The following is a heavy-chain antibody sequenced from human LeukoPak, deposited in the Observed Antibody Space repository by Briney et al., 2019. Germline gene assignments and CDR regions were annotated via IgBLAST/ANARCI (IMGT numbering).Heavy chain of an antibody. CDR3: ARGPLILRSFDY. V-gene: IGHV4-59*01. J-gene: IGHJ4*02. Sequence: PSETLSLTCTVSGDSISNYYWSWIRQPPGKGLEWIGYIYYSGSTTNNPSLKSQVTISVDTSKNQFSLRLSSVTAADTAVYYCARGPLILRSFDYWGQGILVTVSS. D-gene: IGHD4-17*01. CDR1: GDSISNYY. CDR2: IYYSGST.